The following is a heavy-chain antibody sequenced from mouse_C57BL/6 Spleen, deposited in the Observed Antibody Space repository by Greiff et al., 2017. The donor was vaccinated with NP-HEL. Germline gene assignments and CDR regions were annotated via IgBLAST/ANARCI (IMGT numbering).Heavy chain of an antibody. CDR3: TGGGFYYYGSSDY. CDR2: IRLKSDNYAT. D-gene: IGHD1-1*01. Sequence: EVQVVESGGGLVQRGGGRKREGGEEGGRCSEGGMGGGGGSAEKGLEWVAQIRLKSDNYATHYAESVKGRFTISRDDSKSSVYLQMNNLRAEDTGIYYCTGGGFYYYGSSDYWGQGTTLTVSS. CDR1: GGRCSEGG. J-gene: IGHJ2*01. V-gene: IGHV6-3*01.